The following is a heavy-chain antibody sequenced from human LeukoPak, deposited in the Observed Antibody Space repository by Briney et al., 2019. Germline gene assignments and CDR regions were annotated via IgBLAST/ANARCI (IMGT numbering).Heavy chain of an antibody. CDR1: GFTFSSYH. V-gene: IGHV3-21*01. J-gene: IGHJ6*02. CDR2: ISSGSNYI. D-gene: IGHD3-3*01. CDR3: ARSGGRITIFGVVNGMDV. Sequence: GGSLRLSCAVSGFTFSSYHMNWVRQAPGKGLEWVSSISSGSNYIYYADSVKGRFTISRDNAKNSLYLQMNSLRAEDTAVYYCARSGGRITIFGVVNGMDVWGQGTTVTVSS.